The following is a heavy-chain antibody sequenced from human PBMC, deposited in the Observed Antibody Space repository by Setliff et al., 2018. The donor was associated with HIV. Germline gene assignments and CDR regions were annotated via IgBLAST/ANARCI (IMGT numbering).Heavy chain of an antibody. D-gene: IGHD5-12*01. CDR2: INPTGGST. J-gene: IGHJ3*02. Sequence: GASVKVSCKPSGYSFTNHYMHWVRQAPGQGLEWMGVINPTGGSTRNTQKFQGRVAMTRDPSTSTEYMEVSSLRSEDTAVYYCASAGAWQRNALDIWGQGTMVTVSS. CDR1: GYSFTNHY. V-gene: IGHV1-46*01. CDR3: ASAGAWQRNALDI.